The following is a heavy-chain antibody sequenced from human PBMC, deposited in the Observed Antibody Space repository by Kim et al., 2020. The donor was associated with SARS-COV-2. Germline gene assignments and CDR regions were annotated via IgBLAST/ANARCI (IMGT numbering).Heavy chain of an antibody. CDR2: ISAYNGNT. CDR3: ARVSRLRMSVVTANYAFDI. J-gene: IGHJ3*02. Sequence: ASVKVSCKASGYTFTSYGISWVRQAPGQGLEWMGWISAYNGNTNYAQKLQGRVTMTTDTSTSTAYMELRSLRSDDTAVYYCARVSRLRMSVVTANYAFDIWGQGTMVTVSS. CDR1: GYTFTSYG. V-gene: IGHV1-18*01. D-gene: IGHD2-21*02.